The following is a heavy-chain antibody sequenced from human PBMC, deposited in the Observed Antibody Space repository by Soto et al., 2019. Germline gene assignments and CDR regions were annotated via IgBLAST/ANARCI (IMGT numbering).Heavy chain of an antibody. V-gene: IGHV3-21*01. D-gene: IGHD6-25*01. J-gene: IGHJ6*02. Sequence: SLRLSCAASGFTFSTYNMNWVRQAPGKGLEWVSSISSSSSYIYYADSVKGRFTISRDNAKNSLYLQMNSLRAEDTAVYYCASARRAGYNNYCSYYGMDVWGQGTTVTVA. CDR3: ASARRAGYNNYCSYYGMDV. CDR1: GFTFSTYN. CDR2: ISSSSSYI.